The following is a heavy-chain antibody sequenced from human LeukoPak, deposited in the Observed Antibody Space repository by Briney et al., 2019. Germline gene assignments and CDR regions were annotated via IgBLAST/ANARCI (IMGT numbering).Heavy chain of an antibody. J-gene: IGHJ6*02. CDR3: EKGGGYQLPPDYYGMDG. Sequence: QPGGSLRLSCAASGFTFSSYVMSWVRQAPGKGLEWVSDISGCGGRTYYADSVKSRFTISRDNSKNTLYLQMNSLRAEDTAVYYYEKGGGYQLPPDYYGMDGWGQGTTVTVSS. CDR1: GFTFSSYV. D-gene: IGHD2-2*01. V-gene: IGHV3-23*01. CDR2: ISGCGGRT.